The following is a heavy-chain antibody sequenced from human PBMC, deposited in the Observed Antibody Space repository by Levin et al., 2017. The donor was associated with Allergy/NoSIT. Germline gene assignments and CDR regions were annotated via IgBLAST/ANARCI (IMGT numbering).Heavy chain of an antibody. V-gene: IGHV3-74*03. J-gene: IGHJ3*02. CDR2: INIDGTSI. CDR1: GFTFSSYW. Sequence: GGSLRLSCAASGFTFSSYWMHWVRQAPGKGLVWVSRINIDGTSITYADSVKGRGKSSRDNAKNTMCLQMNSLRVEDTGVYYCAREPTSAFDMWGQGTMVSVSS. CDR3: AREPTSAFDM. D-gene: IGHD2-2*01.